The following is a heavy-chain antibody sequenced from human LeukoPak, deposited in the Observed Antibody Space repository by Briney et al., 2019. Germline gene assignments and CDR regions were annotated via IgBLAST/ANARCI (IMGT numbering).Heavy chain of an antibody. CDR1: GGSFSGYY. CDR2: INHSGST. Sequence: SETLSLTCAVYGGSFSGYYWSWIRQPPGKGLEWIGEINHSGSTNYNPSLKSRVTISVDTSKNQFSLKLSSVTAADTAVYYCARAGFFTPYEYFFDYWGQGTLVTVSS. V-gene: IGHV4-34*01. J-gene: IGHJ4*02. CDR3: ARAGFFTPYEYFFDY. D-gene: IGHD2-8*01.